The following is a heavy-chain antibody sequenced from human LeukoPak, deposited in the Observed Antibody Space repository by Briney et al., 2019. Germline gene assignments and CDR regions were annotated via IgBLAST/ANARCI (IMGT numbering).Heavy chain of an antibody. V-gene: IGHV3-48*02. D-gene: IGHD5-12*01. Sequence: PGGSLRLSCAASGFTFSSYSMYWVRQAPGKGLELVSYISSSISTIYYADSVKGRFTISRDNAKNSLYLQMNSLRDEDTAVYYCARDTRGSGYEVDYWGQGTLVTVSS. J-gene: IGHJ4*02. CDR3: ARDTRGSGYEVDY. CDR1: GFTFSSYS. CDR2: ISSSISTI.